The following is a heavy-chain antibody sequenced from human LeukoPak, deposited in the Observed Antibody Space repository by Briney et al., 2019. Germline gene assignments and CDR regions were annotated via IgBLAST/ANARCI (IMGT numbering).Heavy chain of an antibody. CDR1: GFTFSSYW. CDR3: ARGRDSYGPNTYYYYYYMDV. V-gene: IGHV3-7*01. D-gene: IGHD5-18*01. J-gene: IGHJ6*03. CDR2: IKQDGSEK. Sequence: GGSLRLSCAASGFTFSSYWMSWVRQAPGKGLEWVANIKQDGSEKYYVDSVKGRFTISRDNAKNSLYLQMNSLRAEDTAVYYCARGRDSYGPNTYYYYYYMDVWGKGTTVTISS.